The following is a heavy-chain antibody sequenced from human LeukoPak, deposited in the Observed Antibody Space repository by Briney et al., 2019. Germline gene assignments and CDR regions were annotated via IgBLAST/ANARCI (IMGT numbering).Heavy chain of an antibody. CDR3: ARGHGDYAYYGY. D-gene: IGHD4-17*01. V-gene: IGHV1-69*06. Sequence: SAKVSCKASGGTFISYAISWVRQAPGQGREWMGGIIPIFGTANYAQKFQGRVTITADKSTSTAYMELSSLRSEDTAVYYCARGHGDYAYYGYWGQGTLVTVSS. J-gene: IGHJ4*02. CDR1: GGTFISYA. CDR2: IIPIFGTA.